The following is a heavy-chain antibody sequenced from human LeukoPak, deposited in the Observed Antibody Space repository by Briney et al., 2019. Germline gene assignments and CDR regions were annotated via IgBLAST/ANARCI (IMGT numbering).Heavy chain of an antibody. CDR2: IYYSGST. D-gene: IGHD2-15*01. J-gene: IGHJ3*02. V-gene: IGHV4-31*03. CDR3: ASLYCSGGSSDAFDI. Sequence: SQTLSLTCTVSGGSISSGGYYWSWIRQHPGKGLEWIGYIYYSGSTYYNPSLKSRVTISVDTSKNQFSLKLSSVTAADTAVYYCASLYCSGGSSDAFDIWGQGTMVTVSS. CDR1: GGSISSGGYY.